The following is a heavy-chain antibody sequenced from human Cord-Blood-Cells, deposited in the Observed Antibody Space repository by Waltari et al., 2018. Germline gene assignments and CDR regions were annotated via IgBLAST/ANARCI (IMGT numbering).Heavy chain of an antibody. V-gene: IGHV3-7*01. CDR3: ARDLYSSSWLFDY. Sequence: EVQLVESGGGLVQPGGSLRLSCAASGFTFSSYWMSWVRPAPGKGLEWVANIRQDRSEKYYVDSVKGRFTISRDNAKNSLYLQMNSLRAEDTAVYYCARDLYSSSWLFDYWGQGTLVTVSS. J-gene: IGHJ4*02. CDR1: GFTFSSYW. D-gene: IGHD6-13*01. CDR2: IRQDRSEK.